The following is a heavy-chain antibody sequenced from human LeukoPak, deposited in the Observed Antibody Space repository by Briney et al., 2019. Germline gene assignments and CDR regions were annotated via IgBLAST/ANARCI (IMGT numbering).Heavy chain of an antibody. J-gene: IGHJ3*02. D-gene: IGHD3-22*01. V-gene: IGHV3-21*01. CDR3: ASEITMIVEGSKACII. Sequence: GSLRLSCAASGFTFSSYSMNWVRQAPGKGLEWVSSISSSSSYIYYADSVKGRFTISRDNAKNSLYLQMNSMRAEDTAVYYCASEITMIVEGSKACIIWGKGTMVTVSS. CDR1: GFTFSSYS. CDR2: ISSSSSYI.